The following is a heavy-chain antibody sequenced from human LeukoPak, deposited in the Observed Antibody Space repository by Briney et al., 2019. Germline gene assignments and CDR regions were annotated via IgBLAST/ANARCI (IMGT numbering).Heavy chain of an antibody. V-gene: IGHV3-21*01. D-gene: IGHD3-10*01. J-gene: IGHJ4*02. CDR3: ARQELWFGELLGYFDH. CDR1: GFTFSSYS. CDR2: ISSSSSYI. Sequence: YPGGSLRLSCAASGFTFSSYSMTWVRQAPGKGLEWVSSISSSSSYIYYADSVKGRFTISRDNAKNSLHLQMNSLRAEDTAVYYCARQELWFGELLGYFDHWGQGTLVTVSS.